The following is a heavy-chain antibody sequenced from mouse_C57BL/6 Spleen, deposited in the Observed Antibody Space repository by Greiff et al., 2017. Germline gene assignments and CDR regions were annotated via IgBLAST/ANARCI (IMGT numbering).Heavy chain of an antibody. D-gene: IGHD1-1*01. CDR2: IYPGDGDT. J-gene: IGHJ4*01. Sequence: QVQLQQSGPELVKPGASVKISCKASGYAFSSSWMNWVKQRPGKGLEWIGRIYPGDGDTNYNGKFKGKATLTADKSSSTAYMQLSSLTSEDSAVYICARVVTTVVAKAMDYWGQGTSVTVSS. V-gene: IGHV1-82*01. CDR1: GYAFSSSW. CDR3: ARVVTTVVAKAMDY.